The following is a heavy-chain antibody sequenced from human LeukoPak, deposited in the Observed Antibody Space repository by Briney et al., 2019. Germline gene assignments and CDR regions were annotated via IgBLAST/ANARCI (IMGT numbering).Heavy chain of an antibody. Sequence: QSGGSLRLSCAASGFTFSGSAMHWVRQASGKGLEWVGRIRSKANSYATAYAASVKGRFTISRDDSKNTAYLQMNSLKTEDTAVYYCTRQNYDFRVDGYYYYYMDVWGKGTTVTVSS. CDR1: GFTFSGSA. J-gene: IGHJ6*03. V-gene: IGHV3-73*01. CDR3: TRQNYDFRVDGYYYYYMDV. CDR2: IRSKANSYAT. D-gene: IGHD3-3*01.